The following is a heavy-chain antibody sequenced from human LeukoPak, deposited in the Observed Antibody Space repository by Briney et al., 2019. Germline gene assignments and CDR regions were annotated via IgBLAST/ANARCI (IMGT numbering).Heavy chain of an antibody. Sequence: GRSLRLSWAASGFTFSSYAMHWVRQAPGKGLEWVAVISYDGSNKFYADSVKGRFTISRDNSKNTLYLQMNSLRAEDTAVYYCARDSDVSHDAFDIWGQGTMVTVSS. J-gene: IGHJ3*02. CDR2: ISYDGSNK. V-gene: IGHV3-30-3*01. CDR3: ARDSDVSHDAFDI. CDR1: GFTFSSYA. D-gene: IGHD3-10*01.